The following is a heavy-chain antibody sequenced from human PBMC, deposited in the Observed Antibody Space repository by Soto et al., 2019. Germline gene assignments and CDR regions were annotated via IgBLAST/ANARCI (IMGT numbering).Heavy chain of an antibody. D-gene: IGHD3-16*01. V-gene: IGHV3-48*02. CDR1: GFTFSSHI. Sequence: HPGGSLRLSCGASGFTFSSHIINWVRQAPVAGLEWVSYIRGSGATKYYADSLKGRFTIARDNARNSLYLELSRLRDGDTAVYYLARAIRAFSYVGYCWGQGSLVTVSS. CDR2: IRGSGATK. CDR3: ARAIRAFSYVGYC. J-gene: IGHJ4*02.